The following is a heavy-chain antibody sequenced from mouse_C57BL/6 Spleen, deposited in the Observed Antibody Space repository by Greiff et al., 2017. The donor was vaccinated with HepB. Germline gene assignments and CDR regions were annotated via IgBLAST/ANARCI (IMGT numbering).Heavy chain of an antibody. Sequence: QVQLQQSGAELARPGASVKLSCKASGYTFTSYGISWVKQRTGQGLEWIGEIYPRSGNTYYNEKFKGKATLTADKSSSTAYMELRSLTSEDSAVYFCARKGNIYYYGSSYGGNYFDYWGQGTTLTVSS. V-gene: IGHV1-81*01. CDR2: IYPRSGNT. J-gene: IGHJ2*01. CDR1: GYTFTSYG. CDR3: ARKGNIYYYGSSYGGNYFDY. D-gene: IGHD1-1*01.